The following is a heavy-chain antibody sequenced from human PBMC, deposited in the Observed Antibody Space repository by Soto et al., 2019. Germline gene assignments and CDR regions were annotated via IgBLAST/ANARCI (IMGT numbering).Heavy chain of an antibody. CDR2: IYYSGST. CDR1: GGSISSGGYY. V-gene: IGHV4-31*03. J-gene: IGHJ6*02. Sequence: SETLSLTCTVSGGSISSGGYYWSWIRQHPGKGLEWIGYIYYSGSTYYNPSLKSRVTISVDTSKNQFSLKLSSVTAADTAVYYCARDSKYYGSGTSPPYYYGMDVWGQGTTVTSP. CDR3: ARDSKYYGSGTSPPYYYGMDV. D-gene: IGHD3-10*01.